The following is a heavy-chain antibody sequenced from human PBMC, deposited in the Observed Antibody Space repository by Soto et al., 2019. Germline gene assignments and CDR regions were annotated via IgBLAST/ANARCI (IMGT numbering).Heavy chain of an antibody. J-gene: IGHJ4*02. V-gene: IGHV1-2*02. CDR2: INPNSGGT. Sequence: ASVKVSCKASGYTFTGYYMHWERQAPGQGLEWMGWINPNSGGTNYAQKFQGRVTMTRDTSISTAYMELSRLRSDDTAVYYCARDHCSGGSCYVDYWGQGTLVTVYS. D-gene: IGHD2-15*01. CDR3: ARDHCSGGSCYVDY. CDR1: GYTFTGYY.